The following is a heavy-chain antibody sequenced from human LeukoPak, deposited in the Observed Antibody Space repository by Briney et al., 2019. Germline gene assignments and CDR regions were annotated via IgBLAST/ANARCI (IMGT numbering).Heavy chain of an antibody. Sequence: PGGSLRLSCAASGFTFHHYAIHWVRQVPGKGLEWVSGISWNSAYIGYADSVKGRFTISRDNAKNSVYLQMNSLRAEDTALYYCAKDKAPLYSGYDWDLDFWGQETMVTVSS. J-gene: IGHJ4*02. CDR1: GFTFHHYA. CDR3: AKDKAPLYSGYDWDLDF. V-gene: IGHV3-9*01. CDR2: ISWNSAYI. D-gene: IGHD5-12*01.